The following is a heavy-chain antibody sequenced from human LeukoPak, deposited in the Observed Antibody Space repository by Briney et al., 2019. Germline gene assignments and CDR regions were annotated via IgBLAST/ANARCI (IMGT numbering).Heavy chain of an antibody. CDR2: IIPILGIA. CDR3: ARLGEMTTVTPGLVNTYYYYYYGMDV. J-gene: IGHJ6*02. D-gene: IGHD4-17*01. CDR1: GGTFSSYA. Sequence: ASVKVSCKASGGTFSSYAISWVRQAPGQGLERMGRIIPILGIANYAQKFQGRVTITADKSTSTGYMELSSLRSEDTAVYYCARLGEMTTVTPGLVNTYYYYYYGMDVWGQGTTVTVSS. V-gene: IGHV1-69*04.